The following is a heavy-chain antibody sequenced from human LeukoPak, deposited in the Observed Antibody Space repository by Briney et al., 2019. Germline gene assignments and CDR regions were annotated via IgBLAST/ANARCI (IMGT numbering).Heavy chain of an antibody. Sequence: PGGSLRLSCVASGFSFSTYAMSWVRQAPGKGLEWVSSISDSGGSTYYADSVKGRFTISRDNSKNTLYLQMNSLRAEDTAVYYCAREGPNYFDYWGQGTLVTVSS. CDR3: AREGPNYFDY. CDR2: ISDSGGST. J-gene: IGHJ4*02. V-gene: IGHV3-23*01. CDR1: GFSFSTYA.